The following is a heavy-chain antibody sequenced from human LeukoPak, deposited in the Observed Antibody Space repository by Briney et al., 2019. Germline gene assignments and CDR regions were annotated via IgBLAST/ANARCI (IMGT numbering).Heavy chain of an antibody. V-gene: IGHV3-9*01. CDR2: VTCGSRSK. D-gene: IGHD6-13*01. Sequence: GGSLRLSCDASGFTLEDYGIHWVRQVPGKGLEWISGVTCGSRSKMYADSGRVRFSISRAEANNSQVLQMNNLRPEDTAFYYSAKDSEARRISWYSHFQLWASGPLVTVP. CDR3: AKDSEARRISWYSHFQL. J-gene: IGHJ2*01. CDR1: GFTLEDYG.